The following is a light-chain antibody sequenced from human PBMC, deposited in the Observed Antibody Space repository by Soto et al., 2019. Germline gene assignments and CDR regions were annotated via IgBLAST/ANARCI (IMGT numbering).Light chain of an antibody. J-gene: IGKJ3*01. CDR1: QSVSSSY. V-gene: IGKV3-20*01. Sequence: EIVLTRSPGTLSLSPGERATLSCRASQSVSSSYLAWYQQKPGQAPRLLIYGASNRATGIPDRFSGSGSGTDFTLTISRLEPEDFAVYYCQQYSSSPLFGFGPGTKVDIK. CDR3: QQYSSSPLFG. CDR2: GAS.